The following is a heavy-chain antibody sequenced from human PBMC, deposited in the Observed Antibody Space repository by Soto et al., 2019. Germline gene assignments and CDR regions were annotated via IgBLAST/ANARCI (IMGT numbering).Heavy chain of an antibody. V-gene: IGHV4-4*09. D-gene: IGHD3-16*01. CDR2: HHSDST. J-gene: IGHJ4*02. CDR1: GGSMRGQH. Sequence: QVQLQESGPGLVKPSETLSLTCTVSGGSMRGQHWSWIRQPPGKGLEWIGHHSDSTNYNPSLKSRITISTDTSKTQLSLKLSSVTAADTAVYYCATYTVGEGGRGYWGQGTLVTVSS. CDR3: ATYTVGEGGRGY.